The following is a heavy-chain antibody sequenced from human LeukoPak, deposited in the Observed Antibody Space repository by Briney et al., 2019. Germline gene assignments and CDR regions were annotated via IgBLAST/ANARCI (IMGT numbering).Heavy chain of an antibody. CDR1: GYRFISYW. Sequence: PGESLKISCEGFGYRFISYWSVGVRQMPGKGLEWRGIIYPGDSNTIYSPFFQGHVIISADKSINTAYLRWSNLKASATATYYSARVGGHISSRPFYYYGVNVWGQGTAVTVSS. D-gene: IGHD2-21*01. CDR3: ARVGGHISSRPFYYYGVNV. V-gene: IGHV5-51*01. J-gene: IGHJ6*02. CDR2: IYPGDSNT.